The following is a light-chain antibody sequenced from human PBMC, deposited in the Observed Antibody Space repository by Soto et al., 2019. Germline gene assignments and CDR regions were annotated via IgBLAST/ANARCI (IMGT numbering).Light chain of an antibody. V-gene: IGKV4-1*01. CDR2: WAS. Sequence: DIVMTQSPDSLAVSLGERATINCKSSQSVLYSSNNKNYLAWYQQKPGQPPKLLIYWASTRESGVPDRFSGSGSGTDFTITISSLQAEDVAVYYCQQYYSTLLTFGPGTKVDIK. J-gene: IGKJ3*01. CDR1: QSVLYSSNNKNY. CDR3: QQYYSTLLT.